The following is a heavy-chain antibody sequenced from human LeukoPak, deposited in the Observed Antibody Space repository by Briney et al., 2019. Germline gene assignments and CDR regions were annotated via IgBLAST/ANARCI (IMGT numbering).Heavy chain of an antibody. V-gene: IGHV4-59*01. D-gene: IGHD3-10*01. J-gene: IGHJ4*02. CDR1: GGSISGDY. Sequence: SETLSLTCTVSGGSISGDYWSWIRQAPGKGLEWIAYIYYSGSTNCNPSLKSRVTISVDTSKNQFSLKLTSVTATDTAVYYCARDRGSGGGFDYWGQGTLVTVSS. CDR3: ARDRGSGGGFDY. CDR2: IYYSGST.